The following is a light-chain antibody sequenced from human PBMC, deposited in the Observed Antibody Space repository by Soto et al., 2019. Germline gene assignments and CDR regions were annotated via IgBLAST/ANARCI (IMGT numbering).Light chain of an antibody. CDR2: GAS. Sequence: EIVMTQSPATLSLSPGDRVTRSCRASQSVSSSSLAWYQQKPGQAPRLLIYGASSGATGIPDRFSGSGSGTDFTLTISRLEPEDFAVYYCQQYGRSPWTFGQGTKADIK. CDR3: QQYGRSPWT. V-gene: IGKV3-20*01. CDR1: QSVSSSS. J-gene: IGKJ1*01.